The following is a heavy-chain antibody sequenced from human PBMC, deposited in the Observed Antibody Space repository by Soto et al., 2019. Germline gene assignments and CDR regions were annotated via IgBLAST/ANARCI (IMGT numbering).Heavy chain of an antibody. J-gene: IGHJ4*02. V-gene: IGHV3-53*01. Sequence: PGGSLRLSCAASGFTVSSNYMSWVRQAPGKGLEWVSVIYSGGTTHYADSVKGRFTIFRDSSKNTLYLQMHSLRADDTGVYYCARDKDGNDYGLLGYWGQGTQVTVSS. CDR3: ARDKDGNDYGLLGY. D-gene: IGHD5-12*01. CDR2: IYSGGTT. CDR1: GFTVSSNY.